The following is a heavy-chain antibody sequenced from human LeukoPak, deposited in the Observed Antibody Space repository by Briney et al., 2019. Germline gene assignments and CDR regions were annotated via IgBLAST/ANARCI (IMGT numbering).Heavy chain of an antibody. D-gene: IGHD1-1*01. J-gene: IGHJ6*02. CDR1: GFTFKNYV. V-gene: IGHV3-21*06. CDR2: ISSGSSYV. Sequence: PGGSLRLPCAASGFTFKNYVMNWVRQAPGKGLEWVSSISSGSSYVDYADSLQGRFTISRDNAKSSLYLQMNSLRGEDTAVYYCARSKGGAQREYGMDVWGQGTTVTVSS. CDR3: ARSKGGAQREYGMDV.